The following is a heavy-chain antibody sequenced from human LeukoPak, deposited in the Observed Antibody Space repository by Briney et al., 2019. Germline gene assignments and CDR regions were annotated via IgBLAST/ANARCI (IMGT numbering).Heavy chain of an antibody. D-gene: IGHD3-22*01. V-gene: IGHV1-2*02. J-gene: IGHJ4*02. CDR2: INPNSGGT. CDR3: ARVMAYYDSTFDY. Sequence: ASVKVSCKASGYTFTGYYMHWVRQAPGQGLEWTGWINPNSGGTNYAQKFQGRVTMTRDTSISTAYMELSRLRSDDTAVYYCARVMAYYDSTFDYWGQGTLVTVSS. CDR1: GYTFTGYY.